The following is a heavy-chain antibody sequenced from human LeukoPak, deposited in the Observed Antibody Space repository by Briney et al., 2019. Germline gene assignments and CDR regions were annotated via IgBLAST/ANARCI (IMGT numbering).Heavy chain of an antibody. CDR3: AKDRHGGQYFDY. D-gene: IGHD2-15*01. CDR2: ISGSGGST. CDR1: GFTFSSYA. Sequence: GGSLRLSCAASGFTFSSYAMSWVRRAPGKGLEWVSAISGSGGSTYYADSVKGRFTISRDNSKNTLYLQMNSLRAEDTAVYYCAKDRHGGQYFDYWGQGTLVTVSS. V-gene: IGHV3-23*01. J-gene: IGHJ4*02.